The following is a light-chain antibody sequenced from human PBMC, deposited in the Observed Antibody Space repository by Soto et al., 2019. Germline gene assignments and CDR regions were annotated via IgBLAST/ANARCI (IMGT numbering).Light chain of an antibody. Sequence: EILMTQSPATLSVSQGERATLSCRASQSVSSNLAWYQQKPGQAPRLLIYGASTRATGIPARFSGSGSGTEFTLTISSLQSEDFAVYYCQQYNNWPGTFGQGTKVDI. V-gene: IGKV3-15*01. J-gene: IGKJ1*01. CDR2: GAS. CDR3: QQYNNWPGT. CDR1: QSVSSN.